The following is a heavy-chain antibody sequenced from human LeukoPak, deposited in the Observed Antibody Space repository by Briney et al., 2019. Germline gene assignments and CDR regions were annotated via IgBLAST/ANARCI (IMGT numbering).Heavy chain of an antibody. V-gene: IGHV3-23*01. CDR3: AKPSSRAYSGYDLGDYYCMDV. D-gene: IGHD5-12*01. J-gene: IGHJ6*03. Sequence: GGSLRLSCAASGFTFSSYAMSWVRQAPGKGLEWVSAISGSGGSTYYADSVKGRFTISRDNSKNTLYLQMNSLRAEDTAVYYCAKPSSRAYSGYDLGDYYCMDVWGKGTTVTVSS. CDR1: GFTFSSYA. CDR2: ISGSGGST.